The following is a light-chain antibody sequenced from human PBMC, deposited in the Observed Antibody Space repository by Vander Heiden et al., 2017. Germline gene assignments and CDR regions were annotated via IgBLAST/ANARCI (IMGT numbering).Light chain of an antibody. Sequence: EIVMTQSPDSLAVSLGERATINCKSRQSVLYSASNRNHLAWDQQNTRQPPELLIYWASTRKSGVPDRFSGSGSGTDFTLTISSLQAEDVAVYYCQQYYSIPQWWTFGQGTKVEIK. CDR2: WAS. CDR1: QSVLYSASNRNH. CDR3: QQYYSIPQWWT. V-gene: IGKV4-1*01. J-gene: IGKJ1*01.